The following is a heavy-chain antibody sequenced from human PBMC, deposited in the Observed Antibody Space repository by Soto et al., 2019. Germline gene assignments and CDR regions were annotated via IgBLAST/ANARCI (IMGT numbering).Heavy chain of an antibody. CDR2: VYFVGNS. CDR1: GDSISSSSYF. D-gene: IGHD4-17*01. J-gene: IGHJ4*02. Sequence: QVQLQESGPGLVKPSETLSLTCTVSGDSISSSSYFWGWIRQPPGKGLEWIGSVYFVGNSYYNPSLKSRVHISVDACTNQFSVRLSSMTAADTGVSYCVRFYGDYVNVVKRSYFEFWGQGTLVTVS. CDR3: VRFYGDYVNVVKRSYFEF. V-gene: IGHV4-39*01.